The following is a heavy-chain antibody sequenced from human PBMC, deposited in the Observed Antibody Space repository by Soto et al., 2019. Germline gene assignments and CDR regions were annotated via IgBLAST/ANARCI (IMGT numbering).Heavy chain of an antibody. CDR3: ARQSELSFLVYFDY. V-gene: IGHV4-39*01. J-gene: IGHJ4*02. CDR1: GGSISSSSYY. CDR2: IYYSGST. Sequence: SETLSLTCTVSGGSISSSSYYWGWIRQPPGKGLEWIGSIYYSGSTYYNPSLKSRVTISVDTSKNQFSLKLSSVTAADTAVYYCARQSELSFLVYFDYWGQGTLLTVSS. D-gene: IGHD3-16*02.